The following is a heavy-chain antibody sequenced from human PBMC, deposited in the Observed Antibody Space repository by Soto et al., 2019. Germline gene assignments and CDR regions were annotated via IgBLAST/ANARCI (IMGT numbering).Heavy chain of an antibody. Sequence: SETLSLTCAFYGVSFSGYYWSLIRQPTGKGLEWIGEINHSGSTNYNPSLKSRVTISVDTSKNQFSLKLSSVTAADTAVYYCARATYYYGSGTTPYDPWGQGTLVTVSS. J-gene: IGHJ5*02. CDR2: INHSGST. D-gene: IGHD3-10*01. CDR3: ARATYYYGSGTTPYDP. V-gene: IGHV4-34*01. CDR1: GVSFSGYY.